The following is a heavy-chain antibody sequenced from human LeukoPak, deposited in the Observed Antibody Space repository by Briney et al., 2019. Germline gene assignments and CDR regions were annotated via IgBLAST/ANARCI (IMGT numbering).Heavy chain of an antibody. CDR3: AKVPVESGSYYLYYFDY. CDR1: GFTFSSFP. CDR2: ISGTGIST. D-gene: IGHD3-10*01. J-gene: IGHJ4*02. V-gene: IGHV3-23*01. Sequence: GGSLRLSCAASGFTFSSFPLSWVRPAPGKGLEWVSAISGTGISTYYADSVKGRFTISRDNSKNTLYLQMNSLRAEDTAAYFCAKVPVESGSYYLYYFDYWGQGTLVTVSS.